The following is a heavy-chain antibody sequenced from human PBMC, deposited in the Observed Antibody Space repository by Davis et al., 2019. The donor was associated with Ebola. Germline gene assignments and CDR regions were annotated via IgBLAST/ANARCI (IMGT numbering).Heavy chain of an antibody. Sequence: ASVKVSCKASGYTFTSYAMHLVRQAPGQRLEWMGWINAGNGNTKYSQKFQGRVTITRDTSASTAYMELSSLRSEDTAVYYCARGPSGVVIARKSWFDPWGQGTLVTVSS. CDR1: GYTFTSYA. CDR2: INAGNGNT. J-gene: IGHJ5*02. V-gene: IGHV1-3*01. CDR3: ARGPSGVVIARKSWFDP. D-gene: IGHD2-21*01.